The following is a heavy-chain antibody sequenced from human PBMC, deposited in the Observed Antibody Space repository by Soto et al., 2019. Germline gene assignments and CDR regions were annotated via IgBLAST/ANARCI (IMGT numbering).Heavy chain of an antibody. CDR3: ARGSMVRGVIYPLDY. D-gene: IGHD3-10*01. J-gene: IGHJ4*02. CDR2: IIPIFGTA. V-gene: IGHV1-69*13. CDR1: GGTFSSYA. Sequence: LVKVSCKASGGTFSSYAISWVRQAPGQGLEWMGGIIPIFGTANYAQKFQGRVTITADESTSTAYMGLSSLRSEDTAVYYCARGSMVRGVIYPLDYWGQGTLVTVSS.